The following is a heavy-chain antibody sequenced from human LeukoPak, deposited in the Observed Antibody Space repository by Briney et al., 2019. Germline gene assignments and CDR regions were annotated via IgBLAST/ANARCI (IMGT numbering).Heavy chain of an antibody. CDR2: IIPIFGTA. V-gene: IGHV1-69*06. J-gene: IGHJ6*03. CDR1: GGTFSSYG. CDR3: ARGTVQEYYYHYMDV. D-gene: IGHD4-17*01. Sequence: SVKVSCKASGGTFSSYGITWVRQATGQGLECMGGIIPIFGTANYAQKFQGRVTITADKSTSTAYMELSSLRSGDTAMYYCARGTVQEYYYHYMDVWGKGTTVTVSS.